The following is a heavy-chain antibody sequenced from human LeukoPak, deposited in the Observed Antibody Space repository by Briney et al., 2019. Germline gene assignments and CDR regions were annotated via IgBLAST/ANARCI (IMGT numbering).Heavy chain of an antibody. D-gene: IGHD2-8*02. J-gene: IGHJ4*02. CDR3: ARARTVELGTGPFDY. CDR2: SLSGEL. V-gene: IGHV3-21*01. Sequence: SLSGELHYADSVKGRFTISRDNTENSLYLQMDSLRAEDTAVYYCARARTVELGTGPFDYWGQGTLVTVSS.